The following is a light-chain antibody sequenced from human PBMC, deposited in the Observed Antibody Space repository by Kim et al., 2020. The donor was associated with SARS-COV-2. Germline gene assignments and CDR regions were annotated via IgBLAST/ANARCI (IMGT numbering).Light chain of an antibody. CDR3: QQYDSYPRVT. J-gene: IGKJ2*01. CDR1: QSVGNW. V-gene: IGKV1-5*03. Sequence: DIQMTQSPSTLSASVGDRVTITCRASQSVGNWLAWYQQKPGKAPKLLIYSASNLESGVPARFSGSGFGTEFTFTISSVQPEDSATYYCQQYDSYPRVTFGRGTKLEI. CDR2: SAS.